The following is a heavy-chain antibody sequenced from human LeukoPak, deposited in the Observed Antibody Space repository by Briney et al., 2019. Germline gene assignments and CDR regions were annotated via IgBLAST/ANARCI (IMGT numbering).Heavy chain of an antibody. D-gene: IGHD1-7*01. V-gene: IGHV1-2*02. CDR3: ARPVRYTWIYDAFDI. CDR2: INPNGGGT. J-gene: IGHJ3*02. Sequence: ASVKVSCKASGYTFTGYYIHWVRQAPGQGLEWMGWINPNGGGTNYAQKFQGRVTMTTDTSITTAYVDLTSLRPDDTAVYYCARPVRYTWIYDAFDIWGQGTMVTVSS. CDR1: GYTFTGYY.